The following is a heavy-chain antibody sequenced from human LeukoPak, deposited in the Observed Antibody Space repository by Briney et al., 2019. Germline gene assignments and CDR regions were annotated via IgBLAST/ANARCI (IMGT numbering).Heavy chain of an antibody. V-gene: IGHV3-21*01. Sequence: GGSLRLSCAASGFTFSSYSMNWVRQAPGKGLEWVSSISSSSSYIYYADSVKGRFTISRDNAKNSLYLQMNSLRAEDTAVYYCARDGGWYYDSWSGSYGYWGQGTLVTVSS. J-gene: IGHJ4*02. D-gene: IGHD3-3*01. CDR3: ARDGGWYYDSWSGSYGY. CDR2: ISSSSSYI. CDR1: GFTFSSYS.